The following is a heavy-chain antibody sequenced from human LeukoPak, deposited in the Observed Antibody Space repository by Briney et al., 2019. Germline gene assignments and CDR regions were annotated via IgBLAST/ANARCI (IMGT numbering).Heavy chain of an antibody. D-gene: IGHD1-1*01. Sequence: GGSLRLSCAASGLTFSSYWMHWVRQAPGKGLVWVSRINSDGSSTSYADSVKGRFTISRDNAKNTLYLQMNSLRAEDTAVYYCANATTLYYYYYMDVWGKGTTVTVSS. CDR3: ANATTLYYYYYMDV. CDR1: GLTFSSYW. J-gene: IGHJ6*03. V-gene: IGHV3-74*01. CDR2: INSDGSST.